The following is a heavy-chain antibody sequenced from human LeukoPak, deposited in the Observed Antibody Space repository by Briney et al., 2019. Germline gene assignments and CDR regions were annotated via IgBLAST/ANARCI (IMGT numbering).Heavy chain of an antibody. Sequence: SETLSLTCAVYGGSFSGYYWCWIRQPPGKGLEWIGEINHSGSTNYNPSLKSRVTISVDTSKNQFSLKLSSVTAADTAVYYCARGAAAGTDYWGQGTLVTVSS. CDR3: ARGAAAGTDY. J-gene: IGHJ4*02. CDR2: INHSGST. V-gene: IGHV4-34*01. D-gene: IGHD6-13*01. CDR1: GGSFSGYY.